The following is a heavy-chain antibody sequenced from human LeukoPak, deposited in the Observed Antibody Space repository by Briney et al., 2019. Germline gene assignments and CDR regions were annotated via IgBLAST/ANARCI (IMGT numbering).Heavy chain of an antibody. CDR2: ISGSGGST. CDR1: GFTFSSYA. J-gene: IGHJ5*02. V-gene: IGHV3-23*01. CDR3: ARDRGSIVGATLLVWFDP. Sequence: GGSLRLSCAASGFTFSSYAMSWVRQAPGKGLKWVSAISGSGGSTYYADSVKGRFTISRDNSKDTLYLQMNSLRAEDTAVYYCARDRGSIVGATLLVWFDPWGQGTLVTVSS. D-gene: IGHD1-26*01.